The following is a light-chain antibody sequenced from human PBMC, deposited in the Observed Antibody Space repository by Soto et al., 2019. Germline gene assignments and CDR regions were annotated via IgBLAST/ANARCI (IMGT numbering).Light chain of an antibody. Sequence: DIQMTQSPSSVSASVGDRVTITCRASQAISTWLAWYQQKPGKAPKLLIYAASNLQTGAPSRFSGSGSGTEFTRTISSLQPEDFATYYCQQANSLPRTVGQPTKVEIK. CDR1: QAISTW. V-gene: IGKV1D-12*01. CDR2: AAS. J-gene: IGKJ1*01. CDR3: QQANSLPRT.